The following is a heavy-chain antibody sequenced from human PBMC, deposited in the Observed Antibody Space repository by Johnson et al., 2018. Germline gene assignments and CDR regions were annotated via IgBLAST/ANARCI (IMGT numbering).Heavy chain of an antibody. CDR3: ARDAGSAYEAYDAFDI. V-gene: IGHV3-23*04. CDR1: GFTFSDYY. CDR2: ISGSGGST. D-gene: IGHD3-22*01. Sequence: VQLVQSGGGLVKPGGSLRLSCAASGFTFSDYYMSWIRQAPGKGLEWVSAISGSGGSTYYADSVKGRFTISRDNSKNTLYLQMNSLRAEDTAVYYCARDAGSAYEAYDAFDIWGHGTMVTVSS. J-gene: IGHJ3*02.